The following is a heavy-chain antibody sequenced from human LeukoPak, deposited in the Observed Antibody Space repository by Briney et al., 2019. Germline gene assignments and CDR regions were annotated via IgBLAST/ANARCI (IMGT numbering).Heavy chain of an antibody. CDR3: AREYYDSREFDY. CDR2: INAGNGNT. J-gene: IGHJ4*02. D-gene: IGHD3-22*01. V-gene: IGHV1-3*01. Sequence: ASVKVSCKASGYTFTSYGISWVRQAPGQGLEWMGWINAGNGNTKYSQKFQGRVTITRDTSASTAYMELSSLRSEDTAVYYCAREYYDSREFDYWGQGTLVTVSS. CDR1: GYTFTSYG.